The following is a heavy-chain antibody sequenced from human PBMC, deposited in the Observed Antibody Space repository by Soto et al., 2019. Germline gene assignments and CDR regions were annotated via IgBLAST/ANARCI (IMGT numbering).Heavy chain of an antibody. CDR2: MNPNSGNT. D-gene: IGHD3-3*01. CDR1: GYTFTSYD. CDR3: ARGLLKDTSFWSGYYVYYYYYYGMDV. V-gene: IGHV1-8*01. J-gene: IGHJ6*02. Sequence: ASVKVSCKASGYTFTSYDINWVRQATGQGLEWMGWMNPNSGNTGYAQKFQGRVTMTRNTSISTAYMELSSLRSEDTAVYYCARGLLKDTSFWSGYYVYYYYYYGMDVWG.